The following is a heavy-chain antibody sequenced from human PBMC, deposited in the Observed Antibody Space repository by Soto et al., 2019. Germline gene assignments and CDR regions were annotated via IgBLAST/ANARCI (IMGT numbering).Heavy chain of an antibody. CDR2: IKQDGSEK. CDR1: GFTFSSYW. J-gene: IGHJ6*03. Sequence: GGSLRLSCAASGFTFSSYWMSWVRQAPGKGLEWVANIKQDGSEKYYVDSVKGRFTISRDNAKNSLYLQMNSLRAEDTAVYYCAREGLNNYYYYMDVWGKGTTVTVSS. CDR3: AREGLNNYYYYMDV. V-gene: IGHV3-7*01.